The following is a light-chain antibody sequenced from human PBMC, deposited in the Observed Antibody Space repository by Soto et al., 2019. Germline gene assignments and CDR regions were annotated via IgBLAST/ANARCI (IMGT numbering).Light chain of an antibody. CDR2: DVS. CDR1: SSDVGGYNY. V-gene: IGLV2-14*01. Sequence: QSVLTQPASVSGSPGQSITISCTGTSSDVGGYNYVSWYQQHPGKAPNLMIFDVSNRPSGVSDRFSGSKSGNTASLTISGLQAEDEADYYCSSYTSSSTLRVFGGGTQLTVL. J-gene: IGLJ2*01. CDR3: SSYTSSSTLRV.